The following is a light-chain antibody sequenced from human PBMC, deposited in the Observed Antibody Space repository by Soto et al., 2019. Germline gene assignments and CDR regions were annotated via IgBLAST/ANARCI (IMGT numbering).Light chain of an antibody. CDR2: GAS. CDR1: QSVSSN. Sequence: EIVMTHSQATLSVSPCERAALSFSASQSVSSNLAWYQQKPGQAPSLLIYGASTRATGTPARFSGSGSGTDFTLTISSLHPDDFATYYCQQYNSYSPTFGQGTKVDIK. V-gene: IGKV3-15*01. CDR3: QQYNSYSPT. J-gene: IGKJ1*01.